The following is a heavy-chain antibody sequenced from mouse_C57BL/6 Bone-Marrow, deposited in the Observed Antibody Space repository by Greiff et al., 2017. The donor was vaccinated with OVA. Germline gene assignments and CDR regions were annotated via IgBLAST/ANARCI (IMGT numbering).Heavy chain of an antibody. CDR2: IDPETGGT. CDR3: TRNGYYSGWFAY. Sequence: VKLMESGAELVRPGASVTLSCKASGYTFTDYEMHWVKQTPVHGLEWIGAIDPETGGTAYNQKFKGKAILTADKSSSTAYMELRSLTSEDSAVYYCTRNGYYSGWFAYWGQGTLVTVSA. CDR1: GYTFTDYE. J-gene: IGHJ3*01. D-gene: IGHD2-3*01. V-gene: IGHV1-15*01.